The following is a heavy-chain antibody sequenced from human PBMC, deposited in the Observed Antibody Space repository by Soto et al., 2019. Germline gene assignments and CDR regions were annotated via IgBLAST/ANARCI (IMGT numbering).Heavy chain of an antibody. CDR1: GYSFTSYW. J-gene: IGHJ6*02. V-gene: IGHV5-10-1*01. Sequence: GESLKIACKGSGYSFTSYWISWVRQMPGKGLEWMGRIDPSDSYTNYSPSFQGHVTISADKSISTAYLQWSSLKASDTTMYYCASQPIAVAGTLGVSNYYYGMDVWGQGTTVTVSS. CDR3: ASQPIAVAGTLGVSNYYYGMDV. CDR2: IDPSDSYT. D-gene: IGHD6-19*01.